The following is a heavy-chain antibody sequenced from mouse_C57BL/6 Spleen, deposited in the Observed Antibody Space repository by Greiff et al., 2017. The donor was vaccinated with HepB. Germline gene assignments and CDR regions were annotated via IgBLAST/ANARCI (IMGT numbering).Heavy chain of an antibody. CDR3: ARSIYYDSYWYFDV. J-gene: IGHJ1*03. CDR1: GYTFTSYG. V-gene: IGHV1-81*01. D-gene: IGHD2-4*01. CDR2: IYPRSGNT. Sequence: VHLVESGAELARPGASVKLSCKASGYTFTSYGISWVKQRTGQGLEWIGEIYPRSGNTYYNEKFKGKATLTADKSSSTAYMELRSLTSEDSAVYFCARSIYYDSYWYFDVWGTGTTVTVSS.